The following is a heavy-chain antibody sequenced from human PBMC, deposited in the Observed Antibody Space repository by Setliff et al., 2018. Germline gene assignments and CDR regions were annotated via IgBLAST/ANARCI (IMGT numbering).Heavy chain of an antibody. CDR2: IRSKIYGGTT. V-gene: IGHV3-49*04. Sequence: GGSLRLSCTASGFTFGDYAMSWVRQAPGKGLEWVGFIRSKIYGGTTEYAASVKGRFTISRDDSENSLYLQMNSLRAEDTAVYYCARVYAYSYGFDSWGQGTQVTVSS. J-gene: IGHJ5*01. CDR3: ARVYAYSYGFDS. D-gene: IGHD5-18*01. CDR1: GFTFGDYA.